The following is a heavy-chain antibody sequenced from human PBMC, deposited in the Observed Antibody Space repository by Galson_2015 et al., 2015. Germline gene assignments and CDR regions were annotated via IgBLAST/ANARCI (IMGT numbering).Heavy chain of an antibody. Sequence: KSKTDGGTTDYAAPVKGRFTISRDDSKNTLYLQMNSLKTEDTAVYYCTTEERTVVKVLDIWGQGTMVTVSS. V-gene: IGHV3-15*01. J-gene: IGHJ3*02. D-gene: IGHD4-23*01. CDR2: KSKTDGGTT. CDR3: TTEERTVVKVLDI.